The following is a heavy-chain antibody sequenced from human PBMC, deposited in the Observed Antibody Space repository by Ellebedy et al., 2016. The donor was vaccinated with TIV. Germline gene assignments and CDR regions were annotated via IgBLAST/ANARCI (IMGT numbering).Heavy chain of an antibody. CDR2: IKEDGSET. CDR1: EFTLRNYW. Sequence: GESLKISCAASEFTLRNYWMTWVRQAPGKGLEWVASIKEDGSETSYMDSLRGRFTISRDNAKNSLYLQMNSLRAEDTAVYYCARVSSGSYKTDFDYWGQGILVTVSS. V-gene: IGHV3-7*01. CDR3: ARVSSGSYKTDFDY. D-gene: IGHD1-26*01. J-gene: IGHJ4*02.